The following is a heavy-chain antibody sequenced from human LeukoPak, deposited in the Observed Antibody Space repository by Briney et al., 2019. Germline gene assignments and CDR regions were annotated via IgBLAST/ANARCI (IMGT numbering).Heavy chain of an antibody. V-gene: IGHV1-69*13. Sequence: SVKVSCKASGRTFSSYAISWVRQAPGQGLEWMGGIIPIFGTANYAQKFQGRVTITADESTSTAYMELSSLRSEDTAVYYCAKDAYVDTAMVIEVYYYCYGMDVWGQGTTVTVSS. J-gene: IGHJ6*02. D-gene: IGHD5-18*01. CDR3: AKDAYVDTAMVIEVYYYCYGMDV. CDR2: IIPIFGTA. CDR1: GRTFSSYA.